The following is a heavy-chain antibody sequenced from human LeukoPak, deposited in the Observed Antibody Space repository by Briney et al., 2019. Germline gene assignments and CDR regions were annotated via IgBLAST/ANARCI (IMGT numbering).Heavy chain of an antibody. CDR2: ISAYSGNT. V-gene: IGHV1-18*01. J-gene: IGHJ4*02. D-gene: IGHD2-15*01. CDR1: GYTFTSYG. Sequence: GASVKVSCKASGYTFTSYGISWVRQAPGQGPEWMGWISAYSGNTNYAQKLQGRVTMTTGTSTSTAYMELRSLRSDDTAVYYCARCGGGSCYSNFDYWGQGTLVTVSS. CDR3: ARCGGGSCYSNFDY.